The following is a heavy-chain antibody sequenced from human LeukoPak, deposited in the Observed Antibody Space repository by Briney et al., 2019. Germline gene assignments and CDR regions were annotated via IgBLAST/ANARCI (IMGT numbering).Heavy chain of an antibody. CDR2: ICYSGST. CDR1: GGSISSGDYY. CDR3: ARFFGEITIFGVVTYNWFDP. J-gene: IGHJ5*02. D-gene: IGHD3-3*01. Sequence: SETLSLTCTVSGGSISSGDYYWSWIRQPPGKGLEWIGYICYSGSTYYNPSLKSRVTISVDTSKNQFSLKLSSVTAADTAAYYCARFFGEITIFGVVTYNWFDPWGQGTLVTVSS. V-gene: IGHV4-30-4*08.